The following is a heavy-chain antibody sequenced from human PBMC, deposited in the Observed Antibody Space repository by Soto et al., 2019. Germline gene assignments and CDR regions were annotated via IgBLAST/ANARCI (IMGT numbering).Heavy chain of an antibody. CDR3: ARGHYYDTTGPFSDAFEI. CDR2: INSDGSTI. CDR1: GFTFGPFW. J-gene: IGHJ3*02. Sequence: GGSLRLSCAASGFTFGPFWMHWVRQAPGKGLVRLSHINSDGSTIVYADSVKGRFTISRDNARNSLYLQMNSLRVDDTAVYYCARGHYYDTTGPFSDAFEIWGQGTMVTVSS. V-gene: IGHV3-74*01. D-gene: IGHD3-22*01.